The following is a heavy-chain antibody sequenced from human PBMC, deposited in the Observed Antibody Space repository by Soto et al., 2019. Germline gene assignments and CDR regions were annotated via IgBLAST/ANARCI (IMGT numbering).Heavy chain of an antibody. J-gene: IGHJ4*02. CDR2: IKQDGSEK. D-gene: IGHD3-3*01. CDR3: ARDMGVFWSGYPEGGFDY. Sequence: AGGSLRLSCAASGFTFTNYWMSWVRQAPGKGLEWVANIKQDGSEKYYADSAKGRFIISRDNAKTSLYLQMNSLRAEDTAVYYCARDMGVFWSGYPEGGFDYWRQGTPVTVSS. CDR1: GFTFTNYW. V-gene: IGHV3-7*01.